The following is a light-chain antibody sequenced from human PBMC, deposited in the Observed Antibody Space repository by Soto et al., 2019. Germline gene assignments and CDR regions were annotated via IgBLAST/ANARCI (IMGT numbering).Light chain of an antibody. V-gene: IGLV1-51*01. CDR3: GTWDTGLSFYA. CDR2: DND. CDR1: FSNIGNNY. Sequence: QSVVTQPPSVSAAPGQEVTISCSGSFSNIGNNYVSWYQQLPGTAPKLLIYDNDKRPSGIPDRFSGSKSATSATLVITGLQTGDEADYYCGTWDTGLSFYAFGSGTKVTVL. J-gene: IGLJ1*01.